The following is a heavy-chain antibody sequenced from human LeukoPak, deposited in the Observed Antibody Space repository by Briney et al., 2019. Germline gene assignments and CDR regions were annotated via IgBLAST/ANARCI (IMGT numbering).Heavy chain of an antibody. J-gene: IGHJ4*02. CDR1: GFSFTNYA. Sequence: PGGSLRLSCAASGFSFTNYAMSWVRQAPGKGLEWVSATSGSGGKTYYADSVKGRFTISRDNSKHTLYLQMNSLRAEDTAVYYCAKDNGAYGFDYWGQGTLVTVSS. CDR3: AKDNGAYGFDY. CDR2: TSGSGGKT. V-gene: IGHV3-23*01. D-gene: IGHD4-17*01.